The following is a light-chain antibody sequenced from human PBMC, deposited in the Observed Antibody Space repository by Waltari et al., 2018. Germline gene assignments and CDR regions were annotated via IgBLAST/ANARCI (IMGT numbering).Light chain of an antibody. J-gene: IGLJ2*01. CDR1: SRYVGGSKY. CDR3: SSYRANSPVV. CDR2: EVT. V-gene: IGLV2-14*01. Sequence: QSALTQPASVSWSPGQSITISCTGTSRYVGGSKYVSWYQHPPGKAPKLIIYEVTNRPSGLSGRFSGSKSGNTASLTISGLQAEDEADYYCSSYRANSPVVFGGGTKLTVL.